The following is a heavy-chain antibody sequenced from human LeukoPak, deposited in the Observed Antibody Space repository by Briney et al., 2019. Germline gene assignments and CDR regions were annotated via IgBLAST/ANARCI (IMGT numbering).Heavy chain of an antibody. D-gene: IGHD6-13*01. CDR1: GGSISSGGYY. V-gene: IGHV4-31*03. CDR2: IYYSGST. CDR3: AREHSTPGYSSSWYGGWFDP. Sequence: SETLSLTCTVSGGSISSGGYYWSWIRQHPGKGLEWIGYIYYSGSTYYNPSLKSRVTISVDTSKNQFSLKLSSVTAADTAVYYYAREHSTPGYSSSWYGGWFDPWGQGTLVTVSS. J-gene: IGHJ5*02.